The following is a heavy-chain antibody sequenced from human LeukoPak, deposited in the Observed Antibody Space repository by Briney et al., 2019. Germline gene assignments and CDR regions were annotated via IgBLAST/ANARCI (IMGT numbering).Heavy chain of an antibody. CDR3: ARHAAVEGSSGWSPLWWFDP. D-gene: IGHD6-19*01. CDR2: MHHSGST. CDR1: GGSIRSYY. J-gene: IGHJ5*02. Sequence: SETLSLTCTVSGGSIRSYYWSWFRQPPGKGLEWIGYMHHSGSTKHNPYLKSRVTISVDTSKSQFSLKLSSVTAADTAVYYCARHAAVEGSSGWSPLWWFDPWGQGTLVTVSS. V-gene: IGHV4-59*08.